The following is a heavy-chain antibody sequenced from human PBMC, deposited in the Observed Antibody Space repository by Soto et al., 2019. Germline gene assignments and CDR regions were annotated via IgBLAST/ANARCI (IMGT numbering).Heavy chain of an antibody. CDR2: IDPDGRVG. Sequence: EGQLLGSGGGLVQPGGSLRLSCVASGLRFSTYWMNWVRQPPGMGLEWVANIDPDGRVGTYVDSVKGRFTTSRDNAMNLVYLQMNSLRADDTAMYFCAGWGEHDANVWGQGILVTVSS. CDR1: GLRFSTYW. D-gene: IGHD7-27*01. CDR3: AGWGEHDANV. V-gene: IGHV3-7*03. J-gene: IGHJ4*02.